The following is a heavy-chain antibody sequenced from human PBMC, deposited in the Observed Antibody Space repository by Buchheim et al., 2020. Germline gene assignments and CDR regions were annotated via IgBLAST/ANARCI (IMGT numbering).Heavy chain of an antibody. J-gene: IGHJ4*02. Sequence: QVQLVQSGAEVKKPGASVKVSCKASGYTFTSYYMHWVRQAPGQGLEWMGIFNPSGGSTTYAPQFQGRVTLTRDTSTSTVYMELSSLRSEDTAVYYCARDFKDYYDSSGYHIYDYWGQGTL. CDR1: GYTFTSYY. V-gene: IGHV1-46*01. D-gene: IGHD3-22*01. CDR3: ARDFKDYYDSSGYHIYDY. CDR2: FNPSGGST.